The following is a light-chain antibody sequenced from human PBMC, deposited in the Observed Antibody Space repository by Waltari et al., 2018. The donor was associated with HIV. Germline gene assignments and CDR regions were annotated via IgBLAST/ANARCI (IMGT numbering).Light chain of an antibody. CDR1: QSISSW. J-gene: IGKJ2*01. CDR3: QQYNSYPYT. CDR2: KAS. Sequence: DIQMTQPPSTVSASVGDRVTISCRASQSISSWLAWYQQKPVKAPKLLVYKASTLESGVPSRFIGSGSGTEFTLTISSLQPDDFATYYCQQYNSYPYTFGQGTKLEI. V-gene: IGKV1-5*03.